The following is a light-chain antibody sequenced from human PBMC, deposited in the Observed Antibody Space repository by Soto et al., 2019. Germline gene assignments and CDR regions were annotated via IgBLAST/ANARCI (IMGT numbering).Light chain of an antibody. CDR3: QSYDSSLYV. J-gene: IGLJ1*01. V-gene: IGLV1-40*01. CDR2: GNS. CDR1: SSNIGAGYD. Sequence: QPMLTQPPSVSGAPGQRVTISCTGSSSNIGAGYDVHWYQQLPGTAPKLLIYGNSNRPSGVPDRFSGSKSGTSASLAITGLQAEDEADYYCQSYDSSLYVFGTGTKLTVL.